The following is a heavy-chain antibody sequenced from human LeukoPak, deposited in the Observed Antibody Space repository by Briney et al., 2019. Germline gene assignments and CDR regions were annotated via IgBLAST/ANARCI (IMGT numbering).Heavy chain of an antibody. D-gene: IGHD6-13*01. J-gene: IGHJ4*02. V-gene: IGHV3-7*01. Sequence: GGSLRLSCAASGFSFSTYWMSWVRQTPEKGLEFVANINQDASVRNYMDSLKGRCTVSRDNAKKSVYLEINSLRADDTAVYYCARDPGSSSFDLWGQGALVTVSS. CDR3: ARDPGSSSFDL. CDR1: GFSFSTYW. CDR2: INQDASVR.